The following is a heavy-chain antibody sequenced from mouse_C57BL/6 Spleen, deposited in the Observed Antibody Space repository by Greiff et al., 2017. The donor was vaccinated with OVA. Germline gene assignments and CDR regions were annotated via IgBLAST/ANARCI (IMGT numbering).Heavy chain of an antibody. V-gene: IGHV2-2*01. Sequence: QVQLQQSGPGLVQPSQSLSITCTVSGFSFTSYCVHWVRQSPGKGLEWLGVLWSGGSTDYNAPFISRLSTSKNNSKSQVFFKMNSLKADDTAIYYCARTRITTVASYAMDYWGQGTSVTVSS. CDR3: ARTRITTVASYAMDY. D-gene: IGHD1-1*01. CDR1: GFSFTSYC. CDR2: LWSGGST. J-gene: IGHJ4*01.